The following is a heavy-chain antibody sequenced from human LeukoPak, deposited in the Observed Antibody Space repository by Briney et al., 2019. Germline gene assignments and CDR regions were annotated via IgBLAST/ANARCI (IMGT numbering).Heavy chain of an antibody. CDR2: ISAYNGNT. CDR3: ARCHYYDSSGYLAYYDY. J-gene: IGHJ4*02. CDR1: GYTFTSYG. D-gene: IGHD3-22*01. V-gene: IGHV1-18*01. Sequence: SVKVSCKASGYTFTSYGISWVRQAPGQGLEWMGWISAYNGNTNYAQKLQGRVTMTTDTSTSTAYMELRSLRSDDTAVYYCARCHYYDSSGYLAYYDYWGQGTLVTVSS.